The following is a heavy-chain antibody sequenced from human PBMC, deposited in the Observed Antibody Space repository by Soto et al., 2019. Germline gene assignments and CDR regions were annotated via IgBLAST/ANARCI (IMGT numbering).Heavy chain of an antibody. D-gene: IGHD3-10*01. Sequence: GGSLRLSCAASGFTFSSYAMSWVRQAPGKGLEWVSAISGSGGSTYYADSVKGRFTMSRDNSKNTLYLQMNSLRAEDTAVYYCAKDAPLKGFGSGPSYYMDVWGKGTTVTVSS. J-gene: IGHJ6*03. CDR2: ISGSGGST. CDR1: GFTFSSYA. V-gene: IGHV3-23*01. CDR3: AKDAPLKGFGSGPSYYMDV.